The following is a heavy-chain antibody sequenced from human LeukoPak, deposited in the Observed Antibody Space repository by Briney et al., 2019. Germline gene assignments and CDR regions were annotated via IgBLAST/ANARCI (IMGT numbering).Heavy chain of an antibody. Sequence: PSETLFLTCSVSGGSISGYYWSWIRQSPGKGLEWIGYIRYTGTTTYNPSLQSRVTLLVDTSNNQLSLRLTSMTAADTAVYYCARLHFWGAEEFDPWGQGTLVTVSS. D-gene: IGHD3-3*02. V-gene: IGHV4-59*01. CDR1: GGSISGYY. CDR3: ARLHFWGAEEFDP. CDR2: IRYTGTT. J-gene: IGHJ5*02.